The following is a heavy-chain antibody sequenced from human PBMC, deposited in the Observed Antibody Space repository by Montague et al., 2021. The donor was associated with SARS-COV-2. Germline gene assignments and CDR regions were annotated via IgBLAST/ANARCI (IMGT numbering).Heavy chain of an antibody. D-gene: IGHD2-2*01. CDR3: ARLHCSSTSCYYLFFAETSRFDY. CDR2: IYYSGST. CDR1: GGSISSSSYY. Sequence: SETLSLTCTVSGGSISSSSYYWGWIRQPPGKGLERIGSIYYSGSTYYNPSLKSRVTISVDTSKNQFSLKLSSVTAADTAVYYCARLHCSSTSCYYLFFAETSRFDYWGQGTLVTVSS. V-gene: IGHV4-39*01. J-gene: IGHJ4*02.